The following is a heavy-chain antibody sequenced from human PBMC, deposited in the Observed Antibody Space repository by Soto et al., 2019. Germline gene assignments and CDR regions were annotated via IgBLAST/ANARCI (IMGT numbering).Heavy chain of an antibody. CDR3: ARDPYSSSSPGGMDV. J-gene: IGHJ6*02. CDR1: GYTFTGYY. D-gene: IGHD6-13*01. V-gene: IGHV1-2*02. CDR2: INPNSGGT. Sequence: ASVKVYCKASGYTFTGYYMHWVRQAPGQGLEWTGWINPNSGGTNYAQKFQGRVTMTRDTSISTAYMELSRLRSDDTAVYYCARDPYSSSSPGGMDVWGPRTTVTVFS.